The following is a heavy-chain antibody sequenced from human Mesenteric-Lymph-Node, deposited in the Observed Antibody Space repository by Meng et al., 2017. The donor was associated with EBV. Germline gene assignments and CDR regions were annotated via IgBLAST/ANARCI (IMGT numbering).Heavy chain of an antibody. V-gene: IGHV2-5*01. CDR3: AHRQNWNYDY. J-gene: IGHJ4*02. Sequence: QITLKESGPTLVKPTQTLTLSCTFSGFSLISSGVAVGWIRQPPGKALEWLALIYGNDDKRYSPSLKSRLTITKDTSNNQVVLTMTNMDPVDTATYYCAHRQNWNYDYWGQGTMVTVSA. CDR1: GFSLISSGVA. D-gene: IGHD1-7*01. CDR2: IYGNDDK.